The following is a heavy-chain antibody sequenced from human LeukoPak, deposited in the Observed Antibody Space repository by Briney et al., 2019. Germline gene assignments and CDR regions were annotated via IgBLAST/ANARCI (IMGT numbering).Heavy chain of an antibody. CDR3: ARVLPAPVDYYYMDV. CDR2: ISYDGSNK. J-gene: IGHJ6*03. D-gene: IGHD2-2*01. Sequence: GGSLRLSCAASGFTFSSYAMHWVRQAPGKGLEWVAVISYDGSNKYYADSVKGRFTISRDNAKNSLYLQMNSLRAEDTAIYYCARVLPAPVDYYYMDVWGEGTTVTISS. CDR1: GFTFSSYA. V-gene: IGHV3-30*04.